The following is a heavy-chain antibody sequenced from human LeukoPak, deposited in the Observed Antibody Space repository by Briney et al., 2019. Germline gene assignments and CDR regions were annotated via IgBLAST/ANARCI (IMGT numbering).Heavy chain of an antibody. V-gene: IGHV7-4-1*02. CDR2: INTDTGNP. D-gene: IGHD1-20*01. CDR3: ARAGLTGSKVAFDV. CDR1: GYTFTDYP. J-gene: IGHJ3*01. Sequence: RASVKVSCKASGYTFTDYPMNWARQAPGQGLEWMGWINTDTGNPTYAQGFTGHYVFSLDTSVSTAYLQIISLKAEDTAVYYCARAGLTGSKVAFDVWGQGTMVTVSS.